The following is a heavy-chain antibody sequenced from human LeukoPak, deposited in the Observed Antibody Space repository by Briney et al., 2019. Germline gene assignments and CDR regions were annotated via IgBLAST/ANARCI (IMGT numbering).Heavy chain of an antibody. CDR3: ASVSSSWSPDRAVFDY. D-gene: IGHD6-13*01. J-gene: IGHJ4*02. V-gene: IGHV4-38-2*02. CDR1: GYSISSGYY. CDR2: IYHSGST. Sequence: PSETLSLTCTVSGYSISSGYYWGWIRPPPGKGLEWIGSIYHSGSTYYNPSLKSRVTISVDTSKNQFSLKLSSVTAADTAVYYCASVSSSWSPDRAVFDYWGQGTLVTVSS.